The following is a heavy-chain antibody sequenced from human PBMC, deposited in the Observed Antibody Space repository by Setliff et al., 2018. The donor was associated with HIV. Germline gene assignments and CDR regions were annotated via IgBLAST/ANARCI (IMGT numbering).Heavy chain of an antibody. CDR1: GYSFTNYW. CDR2: IYPGDSET. J-gene: IGHJ3*02. V-gene: IGHV5-51*01. CDR3: AREIRTIEGGALDI. Sequence: PGESLKTSCQGSGYSFTNYWIGWVRQMPGKGLEWMGIIYPGDSETRYSPSFQGQVTFSADKTVSTAYLQWSSLKPSDTAMYYCAREIRTIEGGALDIWGQGTLVTVSS. D-gene: IGHD1-1*01.